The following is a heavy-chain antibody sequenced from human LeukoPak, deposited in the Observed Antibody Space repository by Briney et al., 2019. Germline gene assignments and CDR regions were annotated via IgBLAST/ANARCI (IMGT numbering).Heavy chain of an antibody. CDR2: ISGYNGNT. CDR3: ARDIATVQHQD. Sequence: ASVKVSCKTSGYTFTNYGISWVRQAPGQGLEWMGWISGYNGNTHYVQKFRGRVAMTTDTSTSTVYMELRSLRSDDTAVYYCARDIATVQHQDWGQGTLVTVSS. CDR1: GYTFTNYG. D-gene: IGHD1-1*01. J-gene: IGHJ4*02. V-gene: IGHV1-18*01.